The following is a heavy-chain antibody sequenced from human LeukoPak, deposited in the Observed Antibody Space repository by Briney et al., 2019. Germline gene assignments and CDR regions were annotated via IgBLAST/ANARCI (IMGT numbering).Heavy chain of an antibody. CDR1: GGSINIYY. V-gene: IGHV4-4*07. D-gene: IGHD3-10*01. J-gene: IGHJ6*03. CDR3: ARGITMVRGVIYYYYMDV. CDR2: IYTSGST. Sequence: SETLSLTCTVSGGSINIYYWSWIRQPAGKGLEWIGRIYTSGSTHYNPSLKSRVTMSVDTSKNQFSLKLSSVTAADTAVYYCARGITMVRGVIYYYYMDVWGKGTTVTISS.